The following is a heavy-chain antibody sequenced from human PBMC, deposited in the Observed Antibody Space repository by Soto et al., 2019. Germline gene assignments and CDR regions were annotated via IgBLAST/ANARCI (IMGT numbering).Heavy chain of an antibody. J-gene: IGHJ4*02. D-gene: IGHD2-15*01. CDR3: GTTPGGGY. CDR2: IYSGGYT. V-gene: IGHV3-53*01. CDR1: GFTVSNNY. Sequence: EVQLVESGGGLIQPGGSLRLSCAVSGFTVSNNYMSWVRQAPGKGLEGVSVIYSGGYTAYGDSVKGRFTISRDNSKNTLFFKRNSGGAADRAVYYWGTTPGGGYWGQGTLVTVSS.